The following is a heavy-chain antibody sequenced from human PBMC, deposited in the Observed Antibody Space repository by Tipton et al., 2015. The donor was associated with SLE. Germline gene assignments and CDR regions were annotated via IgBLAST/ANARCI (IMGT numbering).Heavy chain of an antibody. CDR1: GGSISSHY. D-gene: IGHD6-19*01. CDR3: ASGGYSSVTDY. CDR2: IYYSGST. Sequence: LRLSCTVSGGSISSHYWSWIRQPPGKGLEWIGYIYYSGSTNYNPSLKSRVTISVDTSKNQFSLKLSSVTAADTAVYYCASGGYSSVTDYWGQGTLVTISS. V-gene: IGHV4-59*11. J-gene: IGHJ4*02.